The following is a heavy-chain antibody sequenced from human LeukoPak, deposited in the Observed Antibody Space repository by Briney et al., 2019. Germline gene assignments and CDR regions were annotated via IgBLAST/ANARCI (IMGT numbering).Heavy chain of an antibody. J-gene: IGHJ4*02. CDR1: GGSFSGYY. V-gene: IGHV4-34*01. D-gene: IGHD1-14*01. CDR3: ASQKGYNPFAN. CDR2: INHSGST. Sequence: PSETLSLTCAVYGGSFSGYYWSWIRQPPGKGLEWIGEINHSGSTYYNPSLKSRVTISEDTSKNQLSLKLSSVTAADTAVYYCASQKGYNPFANWGQGTLVTVSS.